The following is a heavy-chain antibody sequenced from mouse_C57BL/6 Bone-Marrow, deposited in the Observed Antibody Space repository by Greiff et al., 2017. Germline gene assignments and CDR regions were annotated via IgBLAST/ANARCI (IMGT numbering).Heavy chain of an antibody. V-gene: IGHV5-17*01. CDR1: GFTFSDYG. CDR3: ASSYYGMDY. J-gene: IGHJ4*01. CDR2: ISSGSSTI. Sequence: EVKLMESGGGLVKPGGSLKLSCAASGFTFSDYGMHWVRQAPEKGLEWVAYISSGSSTIYSADTVKGRFTISRDNAKNTLFLQMTSLRSEDTAMYYCASSYYGMDYWGQGTSVTVSS.